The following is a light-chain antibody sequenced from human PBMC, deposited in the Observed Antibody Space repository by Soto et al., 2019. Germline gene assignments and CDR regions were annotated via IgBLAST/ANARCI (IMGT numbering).Light chain of an antibody. J-gene: IGLJ3*02. CDR2: STS. CDR1: TGAVTSGYY. V-gene: IGLV7-43*01. CDR3: LLYYGGALWV. Sequence: QAVVTHEPSLTVSPGGTVTLTCASSTGAVTSGYYPNWFQQKPGQAPRALIYSTSNKRSWTPARCSGSLLGGKAALTLSGVQSEDEAEYYCLLYYGGALWVFGGGTKVTVL.